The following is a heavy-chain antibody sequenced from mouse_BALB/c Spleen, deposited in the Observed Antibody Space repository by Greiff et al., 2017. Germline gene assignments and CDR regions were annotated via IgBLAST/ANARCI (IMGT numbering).Heavy chain of an antibody. V-gene: IGHV1-54*01. J-gene: IGHJ3*01. Sequence: QVQLKESGAELVRPGTSVKVSCKASGYAFTNYLIEWVKQRPGQGLEWIGVINPGSGGTNYNEKFKGKATLTADKSSSTAYMQLSSLTSDDSAVYFCARWDSLLRPFAYWGQGTLVTVSA. D-gene: IGHD1-2*01. CDR3: ARWDSLLRPFAY. CDR1: GYAFTNYL. CDR2: INPGSGGT.